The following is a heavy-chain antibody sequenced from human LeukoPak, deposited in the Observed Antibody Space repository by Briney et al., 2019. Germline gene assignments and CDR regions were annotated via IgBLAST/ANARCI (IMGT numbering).Heavy chain of an antibody. D-gene: IGHD5-18*01. CDR3: ARYPLEKQLWSFAPYYYGMDV. J-gene: IGHJ6*02. CDR2: ISAYNGNT. Sequence: ASVKVSCKASGYTFTSYGISWVRQAPGQGLEWMGWISAYNGNTNYAQKLQGRVTMTTDPSTSTAYMELRSLRSDDTDVYYCARYPLEKQLWSFAPYYYGMDVWGQGTTVTVSS. V-gene: IGHV1-18*01. CDR1: GYTFTSYG.